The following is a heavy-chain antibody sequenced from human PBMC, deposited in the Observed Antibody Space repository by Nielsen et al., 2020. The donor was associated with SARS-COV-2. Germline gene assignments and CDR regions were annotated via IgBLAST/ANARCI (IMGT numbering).Heavy chain of an antibody. D-gene: IGHD3-22*01. J-gene: IGHJ4*02. Sequence: GESLKISCKGSGYSFINYWIGWVRQMPGKGLEWMGIIYPGDSDTRYSPSFQGQVTISADKSITTAYLQWSSLKASDTAMYYCARTRYYYDSSGYASYYFDYWGQGTLVTVSS. V-gene: IGHV5-51*01. CDR3: ARTRYYYDSSGYASYYFDY. CDR2: IYPGDSDT. CDR1: GYSFINYW.